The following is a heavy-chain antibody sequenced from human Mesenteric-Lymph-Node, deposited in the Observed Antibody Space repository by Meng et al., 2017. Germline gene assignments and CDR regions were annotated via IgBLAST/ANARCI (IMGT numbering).Heavy chain of an antibody. J-gene: IGHJ5*02. V-gene: IGHV4-39*07. CDR1: GGSISSGSYY. Sequence: SETLSLTCTVSGGSISSGSYYWSWIRQPPEKGLEWIGSTCHSGSTFYHPSLESRVSISVDASENRFSLKLNSVTAADTAVYYCARAGIATIGSDQIFDHWGQGTLVTVSS. D-gene: IGHD2-21*01. CDR3: ARAGIATIGSDQIFDH. CDR2: TCHSGST.